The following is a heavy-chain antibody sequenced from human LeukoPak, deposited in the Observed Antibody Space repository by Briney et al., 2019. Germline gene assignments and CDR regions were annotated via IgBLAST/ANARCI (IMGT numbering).Heavy chain of an antibody. CDR1: GFTLSSCG. V-gene: IGHV3-30*18. D-gene: IGHD3-10*01. Sequence: PGTSLRLSCAASGFTLSSCGMHWVRQAPGKGLEWVAVITHDGITTYFDDSVKGRFTISRDTSKSMLYLQMNSLRPEDTAVYYCVKEQNSGNYRTADFWGQGTLVTVSS. J-gene: IGHJ4*02. CDR2: ITHDGITT. CDR3: VKEQNSGNYRTADF.